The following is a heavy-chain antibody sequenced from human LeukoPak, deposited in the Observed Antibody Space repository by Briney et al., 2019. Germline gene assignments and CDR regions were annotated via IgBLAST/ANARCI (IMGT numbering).Heavy chain of an antibody. CDR3: ARPTYTSGCDF. CDR1: GFTFSTYW. Sequence: GGSLRLSCTASGFTFSTYWMNWVRQAPGKGLEWVANIRQDGSEKYYVDSVKGRFTISRDNAKNSLYLQMNGLRAEDTAVYFCARPTYTSGCDFWGQGTLVTVSS. CDR2: IRQDGSEK. V-gene: IGHV3-7*01. D-gene: IGHD6-19*01. J-gene: IGHJ4*02.